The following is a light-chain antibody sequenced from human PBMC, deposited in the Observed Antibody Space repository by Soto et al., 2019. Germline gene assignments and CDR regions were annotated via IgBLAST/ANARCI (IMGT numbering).Light chain of an antibody. CDR3: QQYDNLPWT. Sequence: DIQMTQSPFSLSASVGDRVTITCRTSQSISSDLNWYQQKPGKAPKLLIYDASNLETGVPSRFSGSGSGTDFTFTISSLQPEDIATYYCQQYDNLPWTFGQGTKV. J-gene: IGKJ1*01. V-gene: IGKV1-33*01. CDR1: QSISSD. CDR2: DAS.